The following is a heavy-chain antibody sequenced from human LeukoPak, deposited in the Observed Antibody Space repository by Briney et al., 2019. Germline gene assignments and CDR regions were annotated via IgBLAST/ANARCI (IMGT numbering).Heavy chain of an antibody. CDR1: GASFNSDDQY. Sequence: PSETLSLTCTVSGASFNSDDQYWNWIRQSPGKGLEWIGSIHPSGMLYNNPSLESRVTMSRDTSKNQFSLNLNSVTAADTAVYYCARVWSPRWFGELLGGPIDYWGQGTLVTVSS. D-gene: IGHD3-10*01. CDR3: ARVWSPRWFGELLGGPIDY. CDR2: IHPSGML. V-gene: IGHV4-31*03. J-gene: IGHJ4*02.